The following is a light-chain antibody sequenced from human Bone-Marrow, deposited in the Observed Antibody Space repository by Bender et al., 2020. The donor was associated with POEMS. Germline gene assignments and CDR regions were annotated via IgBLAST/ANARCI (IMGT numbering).Light chain of an antibody. J-gene: IGLJ2*01. CDR1: SSDIGAYDS. CDR3: CSYATASAL. CDR2: DVR. V-gene: IGLV2-14*03. Sequence: QSALTQPASVSGAPGQSITISCTGTSSDIGAYDSVSWYQHHPGKAPKLIIYDVRHRPSGISNRFSGSKSGTTASLTISGLQAEDEAYYYCCSYATASALFGGGTKLTVL.